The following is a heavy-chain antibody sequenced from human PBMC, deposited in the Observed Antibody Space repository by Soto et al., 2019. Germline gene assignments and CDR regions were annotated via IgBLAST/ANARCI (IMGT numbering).Heavy chain of an antibody. J-gene: IGHJ4*02. CDR3: ARESANCSSTSCYPHFDY. V-gene: IGHV4-30-4*01. D-gene: IGHD2-2*01. CDR1: GGSISSGDYY. CDR2: VYYSGST. Sequence: SETLSLTCTVSGGSISSGDYYWSWIRQPPGKGLEWIGYVYYSGSTYYNPSLKSRVTISVDTSKNQFSLKLSSVTAADTAVYYCARESANCSSTSCYPHFDYWGQGTLVTVSS.